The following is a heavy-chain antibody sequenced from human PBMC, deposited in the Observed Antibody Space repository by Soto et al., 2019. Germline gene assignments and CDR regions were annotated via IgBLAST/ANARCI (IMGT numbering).Heavy chain of an antibody. D-gene: IGHD3-22*01. V-gene: IGHV5-10-1*01. J-gene: IGHJ4*02. CDR2: IDPSDSYT. CDR3: ARQFTEDSSGYYQYYFDY. CDR1: GYSFTSYW. Sequence: GESLKISCKGSGYSFTSYWISWVRQMPGKGLEWMGRIDPSDSYTNYSPSFQGHVTISADKSISTAYLQWSSLKASDTAMHYCARQFTEDSSGYYQYYFDYWGQGTLVTVSS.